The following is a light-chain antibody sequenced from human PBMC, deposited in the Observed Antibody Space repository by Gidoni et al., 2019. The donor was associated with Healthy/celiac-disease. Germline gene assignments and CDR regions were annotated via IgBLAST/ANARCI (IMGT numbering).Light chain of an antibody. CDR3: QQYNNWPPPIT. Sequence: EIVLTHSPATLSVSPGERATLSCSASQSVSSNLTWYQQKPGQAPRLLIYGASTRATGIPARFSGSGSGTEFTLTISSLQSEDFAVYYCQQYNNWPPPITFGQGTRLEIK. CDR2: GAS. J-gene: IGKJ5*01. V-gene: IGKV3-15*01. CDR1: QSVSSN.